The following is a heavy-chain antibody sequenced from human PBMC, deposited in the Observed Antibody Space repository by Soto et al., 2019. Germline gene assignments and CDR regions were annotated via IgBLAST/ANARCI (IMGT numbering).Heavy chain of an antibody. CDR3: ARGPSGDKVHY. CDR2: IFDSGTT. CDR1: GGSIIGLYSC. V-gene: IGHV4-30-4*01. J-gene: IGHJ4*02. Sequence: SQTLSLTCTVSGGSIIGLYSCWGSIRQPPGEGLEWIGHIFDSGTTYTNPSLSSQVAISLDTSKNHFSLTLSSVTAADTAVYYCARGPSGDKVHYWRQGALVTGSS. D-gene: IGHD7-27*01.